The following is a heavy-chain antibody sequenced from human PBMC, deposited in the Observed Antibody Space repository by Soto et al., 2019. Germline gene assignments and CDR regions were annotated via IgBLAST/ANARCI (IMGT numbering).Heavy chain of an antibody. CDR1: GFTFSSYW. V-gene: IGHV3-74*01. J-gene: IGHJ5*02. CDR3: ARDQNSYGYALFDN. CDR2: INSDGSTT. D-gene: IGHD5-18*01. Sequence: GGSLRLSCAASGFTFSSYWMHWVRQAPGMGLVWVSRINSDGSTTTYADSVKGRFTISRDNAKNTLYLQMNSLGAEDTAVYFCARDQNSYGYALFDNWGQGALVTVSS.